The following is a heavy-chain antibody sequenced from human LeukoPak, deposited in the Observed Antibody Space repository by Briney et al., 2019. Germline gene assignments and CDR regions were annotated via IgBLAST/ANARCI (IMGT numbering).Heavy chain of an antibody. CDR3: AKAGFGELSTRGY. V-gene: IGHV3-23*01. J-gene: IGHJ4*02. Sequence: GGSLRLSCAASGFTFSSYAMSWVRQAPGKGLEWVSAISGSGGSTYYADSVKGRFTISRDNSKNTLYLKMNSLRAEDTAVYYCAKAGFGELSTRGYWGQGTLVTVSS. CDR1: GFTFSSYA. CDR2: ISGSGGST. D-gene: IGHD3-10*01.